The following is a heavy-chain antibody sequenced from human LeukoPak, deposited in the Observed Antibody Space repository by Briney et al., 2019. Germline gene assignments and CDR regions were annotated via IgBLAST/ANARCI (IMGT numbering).Heavy chain of an antibody. Sequence: GGSLRLSCAASGFTCSSYAMHWVRQAPGKGLEWVAVIWYDGTTKYYADSVKGRFTISRDSSKNTLYLQMNSLRAEDTAVYHCAREYYYDSSGYVMGPDYWGQGTLVTVSS. CDR2: IWYDGTTK. CDR1: GFTCSSYA. V-gene: IGHV3-30*19. J-gene: IGHJ4*02. CDR3: AREYYYDSSGYVMGPDY. D-gene: IGHD3-22*01.